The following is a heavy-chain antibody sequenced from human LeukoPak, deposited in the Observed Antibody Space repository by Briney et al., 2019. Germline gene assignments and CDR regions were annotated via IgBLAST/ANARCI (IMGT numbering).Heavy chain of an antibody. J-gene: IGHJ6*03. CDR3: ARQGFNSSSSRGYYYYYMDV. CDR2: IYHSGST. CDR1: GGSISSSNW. V-gene: IGHV4-4*02. D-gene: IGHD6-6*01. Sequence: SGTLSLTCAVSGGSISSSNWWSWVRQPPGKGLEWIGEIYHSGSTNYNPSLKSRVTMSVDTSKNQFSLKLSSVTAADTAVYYCARQGFNSSSSRGYYYYYMDVWGKGTTVTVSS.